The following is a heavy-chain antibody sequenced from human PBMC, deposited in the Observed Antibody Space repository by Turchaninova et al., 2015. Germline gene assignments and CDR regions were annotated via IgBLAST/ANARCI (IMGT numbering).Heavy chain of an antibody. Sequence: EVQLVESGGGLVKPGGSLRLSCVASGFSFSSYSMNWVRQAPGKGLEWVSSITSSSSYIYYADYMRGRFTISRDKAKNSLDMHMNSLRVEDTAVYYCARRYNWNADCFDYWGQGTLVTVSS. CDR3: ARRYNWNADCFDY. V-gene: IGHV3-21*06. CDR1: GFSFSSYS. J-gene: IGHJ4*02. D-gene: IGHD1-20*01. CDR2: ITSSSSYI.